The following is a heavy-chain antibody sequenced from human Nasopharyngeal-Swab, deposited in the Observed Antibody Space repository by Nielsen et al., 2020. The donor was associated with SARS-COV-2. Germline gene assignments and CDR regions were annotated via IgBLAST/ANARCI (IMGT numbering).Heavy chain of an antibody. CDR2: IFWDDDK. Sequence: WIRQPPGKALEWLAVIFWDDDKWYSPSLEGRLTITKDTTKNQVVLRMTHVDPVDTGTYYCARVDVSGFYYYGLDVWGQGTTVTVSS. V-gene: IGHV2-5*02. CDR3: ARVDVSGFYYYGLDV. J-gene: IGHJ6*02. D-gene: IGHD5-12*01.